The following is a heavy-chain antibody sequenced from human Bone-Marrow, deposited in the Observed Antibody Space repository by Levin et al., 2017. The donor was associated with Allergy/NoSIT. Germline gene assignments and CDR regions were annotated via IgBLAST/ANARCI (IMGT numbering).Heavy chain of an antibody. J-gene: IGHJ1*01. V-gene: IGHV4-59*01. CDR3: AKGYYDTSHSSNPFNY. CDR2: IYYTGST. Sequence: SETLSLTCTVSGGSIRNYYWSWIRQSPGKRLEWIGYIYYTGSTSYNPSLESRVTISVDTSKNQFSLMLSSVTAADTAVYYCAKGYYDTSHSSNPFNYWGQGILVTVSS. D-gene: IGHD3-22*01. CDR1: GGSIRNYY.